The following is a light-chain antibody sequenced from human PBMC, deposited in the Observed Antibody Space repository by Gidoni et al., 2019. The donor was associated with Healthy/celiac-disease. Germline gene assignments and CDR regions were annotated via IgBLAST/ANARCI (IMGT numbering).Light chain of an antibody. CDR1: KSLVYSDGNTY. Sequence: DAVMTQSQLSLPVNLGQPASISGRSSKSLVYSDGNTYLNWFQQRPGKAPSRLIYKVSNRASGVPDRFSGSGSGTDFTLKFSRVVVEDGGVYYCMQGTHWPLTFGQGTKVKIK. CDR3: MQGTHWPLT. J-gene: IGKJ1*01. CDR2: KVS. V-gene: IGKV2-30*01.